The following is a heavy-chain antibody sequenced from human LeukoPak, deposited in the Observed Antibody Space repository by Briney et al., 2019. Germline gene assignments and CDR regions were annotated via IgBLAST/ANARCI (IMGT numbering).Heavy chain of an antibody. J-gene: IGHJ4*02. Sequence: PGGSLRLSCAASGFTFDDYAMHWVRQAPGKGLEWVSGISWNSGSIGYADSVKGRFTISRDNAKNSLYLQMNSLRAEDTALYYCAKGILAGTDYYFDYWGQGTLVTVSS. V-gene: IGHV3-9*01. D-gene: IGHD6-13*01. CDR3: AKGILAGTDYYFDY. CDR1: GFTFDDYA. CDR2: ISWNSGSI.